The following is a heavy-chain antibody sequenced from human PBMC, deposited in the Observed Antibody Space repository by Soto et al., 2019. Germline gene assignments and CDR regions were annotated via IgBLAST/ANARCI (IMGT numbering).Heavy chain of an antibody. V-gene: IGHV3-33*01. CDR1: GFTFSSYG. CDR3: ARDRVDYGAYWFDP. J-gene: IGHJ5*02. CDR2: IWYDGSNK. Sequence: PGGSLRLSCAASGFTFSSYGMHWVRQAPGKGLEWVAVIWYDGSNKYYADSVKGRFTISRDNSKSTLYLQMNSLRAEDTAVYYCARDRVDYGAYWFDPWGQGTLVTVSS. D-gene: IGHD4-17*01.